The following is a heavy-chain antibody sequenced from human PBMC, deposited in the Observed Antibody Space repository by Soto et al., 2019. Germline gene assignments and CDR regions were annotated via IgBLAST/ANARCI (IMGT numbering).Heavy chain of an antibody. CDR1: GGTFSSYA. CDR3: ARDGPAYGSGRGYYYGMDV. D-gene: IGHD3-10*01. Sequence: SVKVSCKASGGTFSSYAISWVRQAPGQGLEWIGGIIPTFGTANYAQKFQGRVTITADESTSTAYMELSSLRSEDTAVYYCARDGPAYGSGRGYYYGMDVWGQGTTVTVSS. V-gene: IGHV1-69*13. J-gene: IGHJ6*02. CDR2: IIPTFGTA.